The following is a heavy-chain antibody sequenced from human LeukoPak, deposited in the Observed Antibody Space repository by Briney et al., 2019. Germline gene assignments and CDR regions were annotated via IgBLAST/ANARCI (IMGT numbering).Heavy chain of an antibody. CDR3: ASLAVAAKTFGY. D-gene: IGHD6-19*01. Sequence: PGGSLRLSCAASGFTFSSYSMNWVRQAPGKGLEWVSSISSSSSYIYYADSVKGRFTISRDNAKNSLYLQMNSLRAEDTAVYYCASLAVAAKTFGYWGQGNLVTVSS. J-gene: IGHJ4*02. CDR2: ISSSSSYI. CDR1: GFTFSSYS. V-gene: IGHV3-21*01.